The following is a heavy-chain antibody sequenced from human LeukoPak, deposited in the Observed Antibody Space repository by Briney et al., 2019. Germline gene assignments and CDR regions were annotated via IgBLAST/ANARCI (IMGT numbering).Heavy chain of an antibody. V-gene: IGHV4-59*01. CDR1: GGSISSYY. D-gene: IGHD1-1*01. CDR2: IYYSGST. Sequence: SETLSLTCTVSGGSISSYYWSWIRQPPGKGLEWIGDIYYSGSTNYNPSLKSRVTISVDRSKNHFSLKLNSVTAADTAAYYCARAVQLERPPPLIGYYYMDVWGKGTTVTVSS. J-gene: IGHJ6*03. CDR3: ARAVQLERPPPLIGYYYMDV.